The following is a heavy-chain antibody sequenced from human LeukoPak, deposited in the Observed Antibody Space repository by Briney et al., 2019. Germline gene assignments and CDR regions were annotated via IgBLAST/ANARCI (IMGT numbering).Heavy chain of an antibody. D-gene: IGHD6-13*01. CDR3: ARGGVLMEASSSSPQTP. CDR2: INAGNGNT. V-gene: IGHV1-3*01. CDR1: GYTFTSYA. Sequence: ASVEVSCKASGYTFTSYAMHWVRQAPGQRLEWMGWINAGNGNTKYSQKFQGRVTITRDTSASTAYMELSSLRSEDTAVYYCARGGVLMEASSSSPQTPWGQGTLVTVSS. J-gene: IGHJ4*02.